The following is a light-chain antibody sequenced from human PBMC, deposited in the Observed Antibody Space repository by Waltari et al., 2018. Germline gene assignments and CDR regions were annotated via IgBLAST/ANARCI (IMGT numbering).Light chain of an antibody. J-gene: IGKJ1*01. CDR1: QSILNNTNDKTY. CDR2: WAS. CDR3: QQDYRRRS. Sequence: DIVVTKPPDALAVSLGGRATINCNCGQSILNNTNDKTYLAWHQQKPGPPPKLLIDWASTRACRVPDRISGSGSGTDFTLTISSLQAEDVAVYYCQQDYRRRSFGQGTRVEVK. V-gene: IGKV4-1*01.